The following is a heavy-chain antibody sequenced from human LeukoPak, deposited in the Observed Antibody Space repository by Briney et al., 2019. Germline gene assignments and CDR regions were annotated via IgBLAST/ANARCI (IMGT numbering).Heavy chain of an antibody. CDR1: GFIFSAYG. Sequence: GGSLRLSCAASGFIFSAYGMHWVRQAPGKGLEWVAYVWYDGSNKEYTDSVKGRFTISRDSSKSTVYLEMNSLRTEDTAMYYCVRDRVSLRHNYFDSWGQGTLVTVSS. D-gene: IGHD1-26*01. J-gene: IGHJ4*02. CDR3: VRDRVSLRHNYFDS. CDR2: VWYDGSNK. V-gene: IGHV3-30*02.